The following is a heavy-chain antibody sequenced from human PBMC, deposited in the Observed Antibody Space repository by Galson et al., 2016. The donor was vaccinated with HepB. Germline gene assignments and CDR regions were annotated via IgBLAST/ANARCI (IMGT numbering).Heavy chain of an antibody. V-gene: IGHV3-43*01. Sequence: SLRLSCAASGFTFDDFVLHWVRQAPGKGLEWVSLINWDGGSTFYADSVKGRFTISRDNSKNSLFLQMNSLRTEDTAFYYCATISTGDYYFNYWGHGTLVTVSS. CDR3: ATISTGDYYFNY. D-gene: IGHD2-21*02. J-gene: IGHJ4*01. CDR2: INWDGGST. CDR1: GFTFDDFV.